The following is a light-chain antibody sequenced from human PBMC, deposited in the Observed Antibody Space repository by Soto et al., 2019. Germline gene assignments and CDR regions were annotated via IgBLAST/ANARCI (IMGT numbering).Light chain of an antibody. Sequence: EIVLTQSPATLSLSPGERATLSCRASQRVGNILAWYQQKPGQPPRLLMYDASERATGIPARFSGSGSGTDFTLTISSLEPDDFAVYYCQQRSDWPLTFGGGTKVEIK. CDR1: QRVGNI. J-gene: IGKJ4*01. CDR2: DAS. V-gene: IGKV3-11*01. CDR3: QQRSDWPLT.